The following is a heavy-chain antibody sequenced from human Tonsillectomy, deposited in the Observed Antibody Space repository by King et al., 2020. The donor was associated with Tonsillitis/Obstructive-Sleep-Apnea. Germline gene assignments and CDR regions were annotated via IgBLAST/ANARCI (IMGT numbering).Heavy chain of an antibody. CDR1: GFTFSSYG. D-gene: IGHD3-3*01. CDR2: ISYDGSNK. V-gene: IGHV3-30*18. J-gene: IGHJ4*02. CDR3: AKPWGVYYDFWSGLDY. Sequence: LVESGGGVVQPGRSLRLSCAASGFTFSSYGMHWVRQAPGKGLEWVAVISYDGSNKYYADSVKGRFTLSRDNSKNTLYLQMNSLRAEDTAVYYCAKPWGVYYDFWSGLDYWGQGTLVTVSS.